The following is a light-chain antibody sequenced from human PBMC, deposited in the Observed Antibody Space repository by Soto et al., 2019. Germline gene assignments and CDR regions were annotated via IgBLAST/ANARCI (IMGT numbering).Light chain of an antibody. CDR1: QGISNF. V-gene: IGKV1-27*01. CDR2: AAS. J-gene: IGKJ1*01. CDR3: QKYDSAPLA. Sequence: DIHMTQSPVSLSASVGDRVTISCRASQGISNFLAWYQQKPGKSPNLLIYAASTLESGVPSRFSGSGSGTDFTLTISSLQPEDVATYYCQKYDSAPLAFGQGTKVEL.